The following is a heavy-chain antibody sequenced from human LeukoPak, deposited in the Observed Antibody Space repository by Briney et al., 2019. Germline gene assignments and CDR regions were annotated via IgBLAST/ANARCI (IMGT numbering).Heavy chain of an antibody. J-gene: IGHJ4*02. CDR1: GFTFDDYA. Sequence: GGSLRLSCAASGFTFDDYAMHWVRQAPGEGLEWVSGISWNSGSIGYADSVKGRFTISRDNAKNSLYLQMNSLRAEDTALYYCAKDISGLFDYWGQGTLVTVSS. CDR3: AKDISGLFDY. V-gene: IGHV3-9*01. CDR2: ISWNSGSI. D-gene: IGHD3/OR15-3a*01.